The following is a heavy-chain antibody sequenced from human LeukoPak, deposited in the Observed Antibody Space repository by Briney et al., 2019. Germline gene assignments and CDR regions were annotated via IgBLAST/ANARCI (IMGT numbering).Heavy chain of an antibody. Sequence: SVKVSCKASGGTFSSYAISWVRQAPGQGLEWMGGVIPIFGTANYAQKFQGRVTITADESTSTAYMELSSLRSEDTAVYYCARGGDGDYGLADYWGQGTLVTVSS. J-gene: IGHJ4*02. D-gene: IGHD4-17*01. CDR1: GGTFSSYA. CDR3: ARGGDGDYGLADY. V-gene: IGHV1-69*13. CDR2: VIPIFGTA.